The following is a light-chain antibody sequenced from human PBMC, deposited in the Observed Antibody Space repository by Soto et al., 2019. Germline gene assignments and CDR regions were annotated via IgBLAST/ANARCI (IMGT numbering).Light chain of an antibody. J-gene: IGKJ3*01. V-gene: IGKV3-11*01. CDR3: QQRSKWPPLFT. CDR1: QSISNY. CDR2: DAS. Sequence: EIVLTQSPATLSLSPGERATLSCRASQSISNYLAWYQQKPGQAPRLLIYDASNRATGIPARFSGSGSGTDFTVTISSLEPEDFAVYYCQQRSKWPPLFTFGPGTKVDIK.